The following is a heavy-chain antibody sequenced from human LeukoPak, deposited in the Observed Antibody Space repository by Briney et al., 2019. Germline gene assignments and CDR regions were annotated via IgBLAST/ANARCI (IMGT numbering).Heavy chain of an antibody. Sequence: PGGSLRLPCAASGFTFSSYWMSWVRQAPGKGLEWVANIKQDGSEKYYVDSVKGRFTISRDNAKNSLYLQMNSLRAEDTAVYYCARGRGVRGVISDYWGQGTLVTVSS. CDR1: GFTFSSYW. J-gene: IGHJ4*02. D-gene: IGHD3-10*01. CDR3: ARGRGVRGVISDY. CDR2: IKQDGSEK. V-gene: IGHV3-7*01.